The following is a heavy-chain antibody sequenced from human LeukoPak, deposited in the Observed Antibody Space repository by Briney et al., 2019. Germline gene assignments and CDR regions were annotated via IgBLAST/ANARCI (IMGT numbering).Heavy chain of an antibody. V-gene: IGHV4-39*07. CDR1: GGSISSSSYY. J-gene: IGHJ5*02. CDR3: ARVGIVGAVNL. CDR2: VYYSGST. Sequence: PSETLSLTCPVSGGSISSSSYYWVWIRQPPGKGLEWTGSVYYSGSTYSNPSLKSRATVSVDTSKNQVSLTLRSVTAADTAVYYCARVGIVGAVNLWGQGTLVTVSS. D-gene: IGHD1-26*01.